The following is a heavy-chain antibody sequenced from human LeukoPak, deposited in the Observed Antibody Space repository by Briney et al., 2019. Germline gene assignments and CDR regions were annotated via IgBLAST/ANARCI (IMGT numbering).Heavy chain of an antibody. D-gene: IGHD2-8*01. J-gene: IGHJ6*02. CDR3: AGHGTFTNYYYTMDI. CDR2: IRSKTDNYAT. CDR1: GFTFGGFT. V-gene: IGHV3-73*01. Sequence: GGSLRLSCGTSGFTFGGFTMHWVRQASGKGLEWVGRIRSKTDNYATSYAASVKGRFTISRDDSKNTAYLQMNSLEIEDTAVYFCAGHGTFTNYYYTMDIWGQGTTVTVSS.